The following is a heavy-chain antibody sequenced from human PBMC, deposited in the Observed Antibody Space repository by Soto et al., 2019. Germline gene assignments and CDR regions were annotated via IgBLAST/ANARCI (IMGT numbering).Heavy chain of an antibody. V-gene: IGHV4-30-4*01. CDR3: ASSYDYGDYRIDY. CDR2: IYYSGST. Sequence: SETLSLTCTVSGGSISSGDYYWSWIRQPPGKGLEWIGYIYYSGSTNYNPSLKSRVTISVDTSKNQFSLKLSSVTAADTAVYYCASSYDYGDYRIDYWGQGTLVTVSS. CDR1: GGSISSGDYY. J-gene: IGHJ4*02. D-gene: IGHD4-17*01.